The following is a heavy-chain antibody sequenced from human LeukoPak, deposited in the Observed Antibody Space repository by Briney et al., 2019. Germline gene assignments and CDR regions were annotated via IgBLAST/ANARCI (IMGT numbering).Heavy chain of an antibody. CDR2: IYHNVRT. J-gene: IGHJ4*02. CDR3: ARASEGIGYFDT. CDR1: GASFSNDY. Sequence: SETLSLTCTVSGASFSNDYWSWVRQAPGEGLEWIGYIYHNVRTSYNPSLKRRLTMPIATSQKQFSLQLISVTAADTAIYYCARASEGIGYFDTWGRGSLVTVS. V-gene: IGHV4-59*01.